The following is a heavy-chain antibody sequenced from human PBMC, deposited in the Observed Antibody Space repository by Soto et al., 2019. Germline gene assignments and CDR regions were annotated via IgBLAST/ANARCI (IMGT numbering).Heavy chain of an antibody. CDR2: IYASGTT. V-gene: IGHV4-4*07. CDR1: GASISNYY. D-gene: IGHD1-1*01. CDR3: ARESRSELGTVEY. Sequence: QVRLQESGPGRVKPSETLSLTCNVSGASISNYYWSWIRQPAGKGLECLGRIYASGTTTYNPSLRSRVTMSVDTSKNQFSLNLNSVTAADTAVHYCARESRSELGTVEYWGQGTLVTVSS. J-gene: IGHJ4*02.